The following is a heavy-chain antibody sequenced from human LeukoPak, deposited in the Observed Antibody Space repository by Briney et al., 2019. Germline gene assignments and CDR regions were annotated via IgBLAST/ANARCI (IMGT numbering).Heavy chain of an antibody. CDR2: IYYSGST. CDR3: VRILLWFGDGGDYYYGMDV. Sequence: SETPSLTCTVPGGSISSSSYYWGWIRHPPGKGLEWMGSIYYSGSTYYNPSLKSRVTISVDTSKNQFSLKLSSVTAADTAVYYCVRILLWFGDGGDYYYGMDVWGQGTTVTVSS. D-gene: IGHD3-10*01. V-gene: IGHV4-39*01. J-gene: IGHJ6*02. CDR1: GGSISSSSYY.